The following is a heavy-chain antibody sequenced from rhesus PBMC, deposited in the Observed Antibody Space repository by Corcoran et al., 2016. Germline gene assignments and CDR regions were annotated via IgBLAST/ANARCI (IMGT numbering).Heavy chain of an antibody. CDR3: ARAPLLFDY. CDR2: INGNRGST. D-gene: IGHD2-15*01. CDR1: GGSLSSYW. V-gene: IGHV4-80*01. Sequence: QVQLQESGPGLVKPSETLSLTCAVSGGSLSSYWWSWIRQPPGKGLEWIGEINGNRGSTDSNPHLKSRVTVSTDASKNQFSLELSSVPAADTAVYYCARAPLLFDYWGPGVLVTVSS. J-gene: IGHJ4*01.